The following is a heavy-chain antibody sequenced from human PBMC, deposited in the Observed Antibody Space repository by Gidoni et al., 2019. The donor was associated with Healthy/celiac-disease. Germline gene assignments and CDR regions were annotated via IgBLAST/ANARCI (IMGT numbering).Heavy chain of an antibody. CDR3: ARSRATAYSYGRSSYYYYGMDV. CDR1: GGSFSGSY. D-gene: IGHD5-18*01. Sequence: QVQLQQWGAGLLQPSETLSLTCAVYGGSFSGSYWSWIRQPPGKGLEWIGEIKHSGSTNYNPSLKSRVTISVDTSKNQFSLKLSSVTAADTAVYYCARSRATAYSYGRSSYYYYGMDVWGQGTTVTVSS. V-gene: IGHV4-34*01. J-gene: IGHJ6*02. CDR2: IKHSGST.